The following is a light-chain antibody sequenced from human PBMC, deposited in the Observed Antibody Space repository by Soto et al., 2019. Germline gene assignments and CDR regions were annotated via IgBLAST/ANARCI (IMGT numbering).Light chain of an antibody. CDR3: TSYTSNITQV. CDR1: SSDVGGYNY. J-gene: IGLJ2*01. Sequence: QSVLTQPASVSGSPGQSITISCTGTSSDVGGYNYVSWYQQHPGKAPKLMIYDVSNRPSGVSNRFSGSKSGNTASLTISGLQAEDEADYYCTSYTSNITQVFGGGTKVTVL. CDR2: DVS. V-gene: IGLV2-14*01.